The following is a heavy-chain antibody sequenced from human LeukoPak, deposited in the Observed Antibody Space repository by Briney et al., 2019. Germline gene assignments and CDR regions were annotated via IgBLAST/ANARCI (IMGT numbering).Heavy chain of an antibody. Sequence: ASVKVSCKASGYTFTSYGISWVRQAPGQGLEWMGWICAYNGNTNYAQKLQGRVTMTTDTSTSTAYMELRSLRSDDTAVYYCARRGEYDYVWGSYRASYYFDYWGQGTLVTVSS. D-gene: IGHD3-16*02. J-gene: IGHJ4*02. CDR3: ARRGEYDYVWGSYRASYYFDY. V-gene: IGHV1-18*01. CDR2: ICAYNGNT. CDR1: GYTFTSYG.